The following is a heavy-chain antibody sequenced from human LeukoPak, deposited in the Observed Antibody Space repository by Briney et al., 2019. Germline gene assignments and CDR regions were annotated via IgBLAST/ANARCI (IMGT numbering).Heavy chain of an antibody. J-gene: IGHJ4*02. D-gene: IGHD3-10*01. CDR1: GYTFTSYD. V-gene: IGHV1-8*01. CDR3: ARSKTLKDYYGSGSYSY. CDR2: MNPNSGNT. Sequence: ASVKVSCKASGYTFTSYDINWVRQATGQGLEWMGWMNPNSGNTGYAQKFQGRVTMTRNTSISTAYMELSSLRSEDTAVYYCARSKTLKDYYGSGSYSYWGQGTLVTVSS.